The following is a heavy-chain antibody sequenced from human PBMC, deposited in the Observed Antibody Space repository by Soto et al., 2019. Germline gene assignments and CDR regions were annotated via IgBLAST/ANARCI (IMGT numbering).Heavy chain of an antibody. CDR2: ISSSSSYI. CDR3: ARENPTIFGVVIINHGMDV. Sequence: KPGGSLRLSCAASGFTFSSYSMNWVRQAPGKGLEWVSSISSSSSYIYYADSVKGRFTISRDNAKNSLYLQMNSLRAEDTAVYYCARENPTIFGVVIINHGMDVWGQGTTVTVSS. D-gene: IGHD3-3*01. V-gene: IGHV3-21*01. CDR1: GFTFSSYS. J-gene: IGHJ6*02.